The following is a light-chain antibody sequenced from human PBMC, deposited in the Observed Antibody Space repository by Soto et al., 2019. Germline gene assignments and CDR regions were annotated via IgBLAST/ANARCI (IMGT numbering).Light chain of an antibody. CDR3: QQYRLGA. CDR2: DAS. J-gene: IGKJ1*01. V-gene: IGKV1-5*01. CDR1: QSISSW. Sequence: DIQMTQSPSTLSASVGDRVTITCRASQSISSWLAWYQQKPGKAPKLLIYDASSLESGVPSRFSGSGSGTEFTLTISSLQPDDFATYYCQQYRLGAFGQGTKVDIK.